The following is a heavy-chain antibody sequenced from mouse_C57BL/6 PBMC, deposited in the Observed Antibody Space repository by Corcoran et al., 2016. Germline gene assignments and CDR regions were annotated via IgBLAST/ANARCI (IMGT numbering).Heavy chain of an antibody. CDR3: ARGSQDVYDYLPYFDY. J-gene: IGHJ2*01. D-gene: IGHD2-4*01. CDR2: INPNNGGT. V-gene: IGHV1-26*01. Sequence: EVQLQQSGPELVKPGASVKISCKASGYTFTDYYMNWVKQSHGKSLEWIGDINPNNGGTSYNQKFKGKATLTVDKSSSTAYMELRSLTSEDSAVYYCARGSQDVYDYLPYFDYWGQGTTLTVS. CDR1: GYTFTDYY.